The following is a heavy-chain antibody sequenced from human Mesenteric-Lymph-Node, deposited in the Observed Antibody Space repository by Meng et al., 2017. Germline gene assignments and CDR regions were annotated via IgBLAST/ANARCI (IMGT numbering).Heavy chain of an antibody. V-gene: IGHV3-21*06. CDR1: RFTFSKYT. CDR3: ARRIDSFSGGMYSGINAYYDY. D-gene: IGHD3-10*01. CDR2: ISGDTIYK. Sequence: GESLKISCAASRFTFSKYTMTWVRQAPGKGLEWVSSISGDTIYKYYEDSVKGRFTISRDNAKNSLYLQMNSLRAEDTAVYYCARRIDSFSGGMYSGINAYYDYWGQGTLVTVSS. J-gene: IGHJ4*02.